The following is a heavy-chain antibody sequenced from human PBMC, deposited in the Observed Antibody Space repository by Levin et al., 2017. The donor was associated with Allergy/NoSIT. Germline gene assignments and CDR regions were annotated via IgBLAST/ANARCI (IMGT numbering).Heavy chain of an antibody. V-gene: IGHV3-74*01. CDR1: GFTFSSHW. CDR3: ARDLISGSGSCDS. J-gene: IGHJ5*01. CDR2: IITDGSGA. Sequence: GESLKISCAASGFTFSSHWMHWVRQAPGKGLMWVSRIITDGSGADYADSVKGRFTISRDNAKNTLYLEMESLRAEDAGVYYCARDLISGSGSCDSWGQGTLVTVSS. D-gene: IGHD3-10*01.